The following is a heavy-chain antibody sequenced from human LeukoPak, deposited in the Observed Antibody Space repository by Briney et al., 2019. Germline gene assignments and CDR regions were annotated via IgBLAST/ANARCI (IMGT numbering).Heavy chain of an antibody. CDR2: INHSGST. J-gene: IGHJ4*02. V-gene: IGHV4-34*01. D-gene: IGHD3-10*01. CDR1: GGSFSGYY. Sequence: PSETLSLTCAVYGGSFSGYYWSWLREPPGKGLEWIGEINHSGSTNYNPSLKSRVTISVDTSKNQFSLKLSSVTAADTAVYYCARGLTRITMVRGVINPRGYFDYWGQGTLVTVSS. CDR3: ARGLTRITMVRGVINPRGYFDY.